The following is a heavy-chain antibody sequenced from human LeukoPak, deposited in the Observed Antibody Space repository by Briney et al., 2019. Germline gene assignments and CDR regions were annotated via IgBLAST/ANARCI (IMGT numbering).Heavy chain of an antibody. CDR3: ARGWSGYPDIDY. J-gene: IGHJ4*02. CDR2: IIPIFGTA. CDR1: GYTFTSYA. Sequence: EASVKVSCKASGYTFTSYAISWVRQAPGQGLEWMGGIIPIFGTANYAQKFQGRVTITADESTSTAYMELSSLRSEDTAVYYCARGWSGYPDIDYWGQGTLVTVSS. D-gene: IGHD3-3*01. V-gene: IGHV1-69*13.